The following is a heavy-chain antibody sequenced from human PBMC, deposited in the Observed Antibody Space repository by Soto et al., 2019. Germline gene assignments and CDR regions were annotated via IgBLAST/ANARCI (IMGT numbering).Heavy chain of an antibody. CDR2: ISSSSSYT. CDR1: GSSSSNHY. CDR3: ATGSTVRGYNCFDP. J-gene: IGHJ5*02. Sequence: SMSLASVASGSSSSNHYASWIRPAPGKGLEWVSYISSSSSYTNYADSVKGRFTISRDNAKNSLYLQMNSLRAEDTAVYYCATGSTVRGYNCFDPWGQGTLVTVSS. V-gene: IGHV3-11*06. D-gene: IGHD3-10*01.